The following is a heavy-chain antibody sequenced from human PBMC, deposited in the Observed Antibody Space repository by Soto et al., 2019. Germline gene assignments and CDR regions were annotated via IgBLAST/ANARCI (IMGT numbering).Heavy chain of an antibody. D-gene: IGHD3-16*01. CDR3: AHIPNYYQYDGFDP. V-gene: IGHV2-5*02. CDR1: GFSLTTRGVG. Sequence: QITLKESGPTLVKPTQTLTLTCTFSGFSLTTRGVGVGWIRQPPGKALECLALIYWDDDKRYSPSLQSRLSITNDTTKNQVVLTMSNVDPVDTATYYCAHIPNYYQYDGFDPWGQGTLFSVSS. J-gene: IGHJ5*02. CDR2: IYWDDDK.